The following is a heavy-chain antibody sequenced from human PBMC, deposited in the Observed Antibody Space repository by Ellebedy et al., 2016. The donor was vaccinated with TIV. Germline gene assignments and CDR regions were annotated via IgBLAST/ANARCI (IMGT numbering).Heavy chain of an antibody. CDR1: GFTFTRYG. Sequence: AASVKVSCKASGFTFTRYGINWVRQAPGQGLEWMGWNSGYSGNTDYAQKFQGRVTMTTDTGTNTGYMELTSLTSDDKAVYYCAEDGHGGWSVWGQGTLVTVSS. CDR2: NSGYSGNT. CDR3: AEDGHGGWSV. D-gene: IGHD6-19*01. J-gene: IGHJ4*02. V-gene: IGHV1-18*04.